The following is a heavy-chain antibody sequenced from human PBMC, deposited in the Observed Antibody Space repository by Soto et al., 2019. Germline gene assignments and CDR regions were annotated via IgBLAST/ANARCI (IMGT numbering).Heavy chain of an antibody. CDR2: ISGSSGST. CDR1: GFTFSSYA. CDR3: AKGSDSSGYYIDY. V-gene: IGHV3-23*01. Sequence: EVQLLESGGGLIQPGGSLRLSCEASGFTFSSYAMSWVRQAPGKGLEWVSAISGSSGSTYYADYVKGRFTISRDNSKNTLYLQMNSLRAEDTAVYYCAKGSDSSGYYIDYWGQGTLVTVSS. D-gene: IGHD3-22*01. J-gene: IGHJ4*02.